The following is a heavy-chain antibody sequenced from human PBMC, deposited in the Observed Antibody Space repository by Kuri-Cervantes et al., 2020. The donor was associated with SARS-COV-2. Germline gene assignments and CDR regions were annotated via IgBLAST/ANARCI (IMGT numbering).Heavy chain of an antibody. CDR2: IYHSGST. J-gene: IGHJ6*03. CDR3: ARGLVDRYCSSTSCPYYYYYYMDV. V-gene: IGHV4-30-2*01. Sequence: SETLSLTCTVSGGSISSSSYYWGWIRQPPGKGLEWIGYIYHSGSTYYNPSLKSRVTISVDRSKNQFSLKLSSVTAEDTAVYYCARGLVDRYCSSTSCPYYYYYYMDVWGKGTTVTVSS. D-gene: IGHD2-2*01. CDR1: GGSISSSSYY.